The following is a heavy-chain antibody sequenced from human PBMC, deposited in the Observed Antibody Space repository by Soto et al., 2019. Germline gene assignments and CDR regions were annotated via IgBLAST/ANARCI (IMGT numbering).Heavy chain of an antibody. J-gene: IGHJ5*02. CDR2: TSSSSSYI. Sequence: PGGSLRLSCAASGFTFSSYSMNWVRQAPGKGLEWVSSTSSSSSYIYYADSVKGRFTISRENAKNSLYLQMNSLRAEDTAVYYCAKVGPYDSGSYMFRYNWFGPWGPGTLVTVSS. V-gene: IGHV3-21*01. D-gene: IGHD3-10*01. CDR1: GFTFSSYS. CDR3: AKVGPYDSGSYMFRYNWFGP.